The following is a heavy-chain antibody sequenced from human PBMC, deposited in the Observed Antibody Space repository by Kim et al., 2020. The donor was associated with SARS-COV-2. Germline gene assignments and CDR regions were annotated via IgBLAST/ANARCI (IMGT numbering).Heavy chain of an antibody. Sequence: GGSLRLSCAASGFTFTTYNMNWVRQVPGKGLEWISYISVTDAIYYVDSVKARSTISRDYAKNSLDLQMNSLRDEDTAVYYCARDWNWGIDVWGQGTLVTV. CDR1: GFTFTTYN. CDR3: ARDWNWGIDV. J-gene: IGHJ4*02. D-gene: IGHD7-27*01. CDR2: ISVTDAI. V-gene: IGHV3-48*02.